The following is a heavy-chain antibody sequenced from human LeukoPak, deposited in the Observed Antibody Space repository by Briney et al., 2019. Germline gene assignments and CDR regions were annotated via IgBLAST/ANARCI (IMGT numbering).Heavy chain of an antibody. CDR2: ISYDGSNK. CDR1: GFTFSSYG. CDR3: AKRVERYYGSGSYWGDYYYGMDV. V-gene: IGHV3-30*18. J-gene: IGHJ6*02. Sequence: GGSLRLSCAASGFTFSSYGMHWVRQAPGKGLEWVAVISYDGSNKYYADSVKGRFTISRDNSKNTLYLQMNSLRAEDTAVYYCAKRVERYYGSGSYWGDYYYGMDVWGQGTTVTVSS. D-gene: IGHD3-10*01.